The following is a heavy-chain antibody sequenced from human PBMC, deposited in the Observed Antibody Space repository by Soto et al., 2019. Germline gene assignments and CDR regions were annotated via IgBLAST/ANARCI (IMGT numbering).Heavy chain of an antibody. CDR1: GGSISSSSYY. V-gene: IGHV4-39*01. J-gene: IGHJ4*02. Sequence: SETLSLTCTVSGGSISSSSYYWGWIRQPPGKGLEWIGSIYYSGSTYYNPSLKSRVTISVDTSKKQVSLRLSSVTVADAAIYYCVRNSLHIGAADRFESWGQGTVVTVSS. CDR3: VRNSLHIGAADRFES. D-gene: IGHD6-25*01. CDR2: IYYSGST.